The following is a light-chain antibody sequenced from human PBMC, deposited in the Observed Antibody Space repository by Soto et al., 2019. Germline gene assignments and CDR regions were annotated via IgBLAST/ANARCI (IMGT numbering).Light chain of an antibody. CDR3: SSYTSSSPYV. CDR2: DGS. CDR1: SSDVGGYNY. V-gene: IGLV2-14*01. Sequence: QSVLTQPASVSGSPGQSITISCTGTSSDVGGYNYVSWYQQHPGKAPKLMIYDGSNRPSVVSNHFSGSKSGNTASLTISGLQAEDEADYYCSSYTSSSPYVFGTGTKVTVL. J-gene: IGLJ1*01.